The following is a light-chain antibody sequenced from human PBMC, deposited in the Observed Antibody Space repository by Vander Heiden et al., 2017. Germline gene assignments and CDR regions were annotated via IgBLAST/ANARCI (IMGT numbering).Light chain of an antibody. CDR3: HQYGSTPWT. CDR2: GTD. V-gene: IGKV3-20*01. Sequence: EIVFTQSPATLSLSPGDRATLSCRASQTFSSSYLGWLQQRPGQPPRLLIFGTDRRATGIPDRFSGSGSETDFTLTISRLEPEDFAVYYCHQYGSTPWTFGQGTKVEMK. J-gene: IGKJ1*01. CDR1: QTFSSSY.